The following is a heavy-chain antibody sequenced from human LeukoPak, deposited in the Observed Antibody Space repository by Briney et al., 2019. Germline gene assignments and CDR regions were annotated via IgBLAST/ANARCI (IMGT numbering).Heavy chain of an antibody. CDR2: ISGSGGST. D-gene: IGHD1-26*01. V-gene: IGHV3-23*01. Sequence: TGGSLRLSCAASGFTFSSYSMNWVRQAPGKGLQWVSGISGSGGSTFYADSVKGRFTISRDNSKNTLYLQLNTLRAEDTAVYYCAKSRSSGSYYDPFDYWGQGALVTVSS. CDR1: GFTFSSYS. J-gene: IGHJ4*02. CDR3: AKSRSSGSYYDPFDY.